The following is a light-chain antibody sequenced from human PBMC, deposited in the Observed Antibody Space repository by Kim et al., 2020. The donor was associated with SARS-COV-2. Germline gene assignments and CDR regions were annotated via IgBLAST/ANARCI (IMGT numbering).Light chain of an antibody. Sequence: DIQMTQSPSTLSAFVGDRVTITCRASQSVDTWLAWYQQKPGKAPKLLLYKASILERGVPSRFGGSGSGTEFTLTISGLQPDDFGTYYCQHYSTYSYGFGQGTKLEIK. CDR2: KAS. V-gene: IGKV1-5*03. CDR3: QHYSTYSYG. J-gene: IGKJ2*01. CDR1: QSVDTW.